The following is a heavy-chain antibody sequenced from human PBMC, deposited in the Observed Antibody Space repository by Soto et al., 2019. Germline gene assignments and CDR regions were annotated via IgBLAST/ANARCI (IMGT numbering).Heavy chain of an antibody. D-gene: IGHD3-3*01. CDR3: AAGGTAHYDFWCDPRGDWLAS. V-gene: IGHV1-8*01. CDR1: GYTFTNYD. J-gene: IGHJ5*01. CDR2: LSPATGKTKT. Sequence: QVQLLQSGAEVKRPGASVKVSCRASGYTFTNYDVSWVRQAAGQGLEWMGWLSPATGKTKTTYIPQFRDRVSMTWDTSVATAYLEVIDLTSDDTAVYYCAAGGTAHYDFWCDPRGDWLASWGQGTLVTVSS.